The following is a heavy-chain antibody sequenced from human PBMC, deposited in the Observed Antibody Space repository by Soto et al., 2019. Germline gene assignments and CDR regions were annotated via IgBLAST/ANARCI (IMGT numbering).Heavy chain of an antibody. Sequence: CAASGFTFSSYAMSWVRQAPGKGLEWVSSISAGGDSTYYADSVKGRFTITRDNSKNTLYLQMNSLRAADTAVYYCAKDHGYAGGWHTPYYFDSWGQGTLVTVSS. J-gene: IGHJ4*02. CDR3: AKDHGYAGGWHTPYYFDS. V-gene: IGHV3-23*01. D-gene: IGHD6-19*01. CDR2: ISAGGDST. CDR1: GFTFSSYA.